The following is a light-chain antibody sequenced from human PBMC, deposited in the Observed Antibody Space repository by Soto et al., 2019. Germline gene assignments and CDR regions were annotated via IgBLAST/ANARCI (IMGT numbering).Light chain of an antibody. V-gene: IGLV2-14*01. J-gene: IGLJ1*01. CDR2: EVS. CDR3: SSYTSSGRYV. CDR1: SSDVGGYNY. Sequence: QSALTQPASVSGSPGQSITISCTGTSSDVGGYNYVSWYQQHPGKAPKLMIYEVSNRPSGVSNRFSGSKSGNTASLTISGLQAEDEADYHCSSYTSSGRYVFGTGTKLTVL.